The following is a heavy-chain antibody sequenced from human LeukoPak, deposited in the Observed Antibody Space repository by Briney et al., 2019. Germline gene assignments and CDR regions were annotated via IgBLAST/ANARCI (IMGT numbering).Heavy chain of an antibody. Sequence: PSETLSLTCAVYGGSFSGYYWGWIRQPPGKGLEWIGSLYYSGNTYYNPSLKSRVTISVDTSKNQFSLKLRSVTAADTAVYYCARLKSRLAAIDIWGQGTMVTVSS. CDR1: GGSFSGYY. V-gene: IGHV4-39*01. J-gene: IGHJ3*02. D-gene: IGHD3-9*01. CDR2: LYYSGNT. CDR3: ARLKSRLAAIDI.